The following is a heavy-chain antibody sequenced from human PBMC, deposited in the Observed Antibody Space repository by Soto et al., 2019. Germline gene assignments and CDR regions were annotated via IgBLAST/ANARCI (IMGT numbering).Heavy chain of an antibody. CDR3: ARGSTSWHRLFDY. CDR1: GGSISSGDYY. Sequence: PSETLSLTCTVSGGSISSGDYYWSWIRQPPGKGLEWIGYIYYSGSTYYNPSLKSRVTISVDTSKNQFSLKLSSVTAADTAVYYCARGSTSWHRLFDYWGQGTLVTVSS. J-gene: IGHJ4*02. D-gene: IGHD2-2*01. V-gene: IGHV4-30-4*01. CDR2: IYYSGST.